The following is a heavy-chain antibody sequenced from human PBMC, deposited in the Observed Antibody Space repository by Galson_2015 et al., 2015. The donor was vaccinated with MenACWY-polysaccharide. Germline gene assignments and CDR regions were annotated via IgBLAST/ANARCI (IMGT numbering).Heavy chain of an antibody. V-gene: IGHV4-59*01. CDR1: GASISSYY. J-gene: IGHJ4*02. Sequence: ETLSLTCTVSGASISSYYWSWIRQPPGKGLEWIGYVSYSGSTNYNPSLKSRVTLSRDTSKNQFSLKLSSVTAADTALYYCVRDRNYYFDYWGQGTLVTVSS. CDR3: VRDRNYYFDY. CDR2: VSYSGST.